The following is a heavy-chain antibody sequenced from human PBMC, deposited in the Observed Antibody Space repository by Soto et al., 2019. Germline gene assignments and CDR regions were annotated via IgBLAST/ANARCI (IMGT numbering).Heavy chain of an antibody. CDR1: GFMFADYA. D-gene: IGHD3-16*01. V-gene: IGHV3-9*01. Sequence: GGALGLSCAVSGFMFADYAMHWVRQAPGKGLEWVSGINWNGVNKGYADSVQGRFTISRDNAKKSLYLQMDYLRPEDTAVYFCAKDVDRLGELWGSFQNWGQGTLVTVSS. CDR3: AKDVDRLGELWGSFQN. CDR2: INWNGVNK. J-gene: IGHJ1*01.